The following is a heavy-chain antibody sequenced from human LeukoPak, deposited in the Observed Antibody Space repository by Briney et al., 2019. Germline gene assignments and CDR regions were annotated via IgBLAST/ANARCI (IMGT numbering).Heavy chain of an antibody. CDR1: GGSFSGYY. CDR2: FYYSGST. Sequence: SEALSLTCAVYGGSFSGYYWSWIRQPPGKGLEWIGSFYYSGSTYYNPSLKSRVTISVDTSKNQFSLKLSSVTAADTAVYYCARAGGADRYYFDYWGQGTLVTVFS. CDR3: ARAGGADRYYFDY. D-gene: IGHD3-16*01. V-gene: IGHV4-34*01. J-gene: IGHJ4*02.